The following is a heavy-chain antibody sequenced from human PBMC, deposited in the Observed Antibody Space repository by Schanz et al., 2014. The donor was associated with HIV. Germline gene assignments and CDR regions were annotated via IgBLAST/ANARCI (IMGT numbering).Heavy chain of an antibody. Sequence: QVLESGGGLVQTGGSLRLSCVASGFTFSDFSMNWVRRAPGKGLEWISAVRHDGGATYYADSVKGRFTFSRDNSRNILYLQMSNLRAEDTALYYCVTEQYSTISAWGQGALVIVSS. J-gene: IGHJ5*02. CDR2: VRHDGGAT. D-gene: IGHD2-15*01. CDR3: VTEQYSTISA. CDR1: GFTFSDFS. V-gene: IGHV3-23*01.